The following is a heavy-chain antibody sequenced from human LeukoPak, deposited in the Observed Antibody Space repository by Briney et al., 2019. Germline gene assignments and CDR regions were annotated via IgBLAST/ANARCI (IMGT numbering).Heavy chain of an antibody. Sequence: GGSLRLSCTVSGFTVSSNSMSWVRQAPGKGLEWVSFIYSDNTHYSDSVKGRFTISRDNSKNTLYLQMNSLRAEDTAVYHCARRAGAYSHPYDYWGQGTLATVSS. CDR1: GFTVSSNS. J-gene: IGHJ4*02. CDR2: IYSDNT. D-gene: IGHD4/OR15-4a*01. CDR3: ARRAGAYSHPYDY. V-gene: IGHV3-53*01.